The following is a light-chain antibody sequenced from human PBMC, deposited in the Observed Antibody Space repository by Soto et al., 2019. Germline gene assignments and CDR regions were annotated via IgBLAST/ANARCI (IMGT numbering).Light chain of an antibody. J-gene: IGKJ5*01. CDR1: QGISSN. CDR3: QQFNSYPIT. Sequence: QLTQTPTFLSASVGDRVSITCRASQGISSNLAWYQQKPGKAPKLLIYAASTLQSGVPSRFSGSGSGTEFTLTISSLQPEDFATYYCQQFNSYPITFGQGTRLEIK. CDR2: AAS. V-gene: IGKV1-9*01.